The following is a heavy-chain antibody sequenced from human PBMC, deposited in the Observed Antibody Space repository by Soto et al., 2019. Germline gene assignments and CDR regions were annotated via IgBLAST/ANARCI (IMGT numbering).Heavy chain of an antibody. CDR2: TIPLFGTT. V-gene: IGHV1-69*01. CDR1: GDTFKNSV. Sequence: QVQLVQSGVEVKKPGSSVRVSCKASGDTFKNSVISWVRQAPGQGLAWMGGTIPLFGTTDYAQKFQGRLTITPDESTTTAYMEVSRLTSEDTAVYYCVAELDFGKLSVVWGQGTTVIVSS. D-gene: IGHD3-10*01. CDR3: VAELDFGKLSVV. J-gene: IGHJ6*02.